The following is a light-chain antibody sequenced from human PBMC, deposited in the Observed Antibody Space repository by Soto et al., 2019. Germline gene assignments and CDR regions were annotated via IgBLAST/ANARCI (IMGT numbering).Light chain of an antibody. V-gene: IGKV3-15*01. CDR2: RTS. CDR1: QSISSN. Sequence: EIVMTQSPATLSVSPGSRAPLSCRARQSISSNLAWYQQHPGQAPRLLMFRTSSRATGFPARFSGSGSGTEFNLTISRLEPEDFVVYYCQQYGSSPPLTFGGGTKVDIK. J-gene: IGKJ4*01. CDR3: QQYGSSPPLT.